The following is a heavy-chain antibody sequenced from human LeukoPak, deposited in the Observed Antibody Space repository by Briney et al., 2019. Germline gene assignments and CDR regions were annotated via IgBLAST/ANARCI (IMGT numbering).Heavy chain of an antibody. J-gene: IGHJ3*01. CDR2: ISGGGTTI. V-gene: IGHV3-48*03. D-gene: IGHD4-11*01. CDR1: GFTFSSYE. CDR3: ATETENSNYDAFDV. Sequence: GGSLRLSCAASGFTFSSYEMNWVRQAPGQGLEWVSYISGGGTTIYYADSVKGRFTISRDNARNSLYLHMNSLRAEDTAVYYCATETENSNYDAFDVWGQGTMVTVSS.